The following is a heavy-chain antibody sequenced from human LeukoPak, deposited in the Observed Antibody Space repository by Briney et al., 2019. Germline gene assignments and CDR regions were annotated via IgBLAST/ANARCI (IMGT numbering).Heavy chain of an antibody. CDR1: GFTFSSYG. D-gene: IGHD3-10*01. V-gene: IGHV3-30*18. Sequence: GGSLRLSCAASGFTFSSYGMHWVRQAPGKGLEWVAVISYDGSNKYYADSVKGRFTISRDNSKNTLYLQMNSLRAEDTAVYCCAKDHKSGYFDYWGQGTLVTVSS. CDR3: AKDHKSGYFDY. CDR2: ISYDGSNK. J-gene: IGHJ4*02.